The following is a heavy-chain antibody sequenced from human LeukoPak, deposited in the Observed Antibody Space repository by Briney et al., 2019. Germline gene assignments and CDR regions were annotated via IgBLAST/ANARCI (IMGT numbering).Heavy chain of an antibody. D-gene: IGHD2-2*01. J-gene: IGHJ5*02. Sequence: SETPSLTCTVSGGSISSSSYYWGWIRQPPGKGLEWIGSLYYSRSTYYNPSLKSRVTISVDTSKNQFSLKLSSETAADTAVYYCARHDPFRTVRCTSCNWFDPWGQGTLVTVSS. CDR2: LYYSRST. CDR3: ARHDPFRTVRCTSCNWFDP. CDR1: GGSISSSSYY. V-gene: IGHV4-39*01.